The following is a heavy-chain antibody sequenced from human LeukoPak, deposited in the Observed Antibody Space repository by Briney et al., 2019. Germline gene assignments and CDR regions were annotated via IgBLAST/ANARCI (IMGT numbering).Heavy chain of an antibody. CDR2: INPNSGKT. Sequence: ASVKVSCKASGYTFTSYDVNWVRQATGQGLEWMGWINPNSGKTGYAQKFQGRVTITRNTSISTAFMELSSLRSEDTAVYYCARRAGAYSHPYDYWGQGTLVTVSS. CDR1: GYTFTSYD. J-gene: IGHJ4*02. V-gene: IGHV1-8*03. D-gene: IGHD4/OR15-4a*01. CDR3: ARRAGAYSHPYDY.